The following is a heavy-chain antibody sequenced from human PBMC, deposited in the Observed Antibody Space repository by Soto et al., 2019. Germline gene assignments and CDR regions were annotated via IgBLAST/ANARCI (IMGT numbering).Heavy chain of an antibody. J-gene: IGHJ6*02. D-gene: IGHD3-3*01. V-gene: IGHV1-8*01. CDR2: MNPNSANT. CDR1: GYTFTSYD. Sequence: ASVKVSCKASGYTFTSYDINWVRQATGQGLEWMGWMNPNSANTGYAQKFQGRVTMTRNTSISTAYMELSSLRSEDTAVYYCARVLSWASYYDFLSGYYNYYYYGMDVWGQGTTVTVSS. CDR3: ARVLSWASYYDFLSGYYNYYYYGMDV.